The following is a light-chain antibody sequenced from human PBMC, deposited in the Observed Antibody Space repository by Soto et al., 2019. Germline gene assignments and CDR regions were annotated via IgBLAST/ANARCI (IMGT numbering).Light chain of an antibody. CDR2: RAS. Sequence: DIQMTQSPSTLSASVGDRVTITCRASQSIDDWLAWYQQKPGKAPKLLIYRASTLESGVPSRFSGGGSGTEFRLTISSLQPDDLAAYYCQQYASFSLTFGGGTKVDIK. CDR3: QQYASFSLT. J-gene: IGKJ4*01. V-gene: IGKV1-5*03. CDR1: QSIDDW.